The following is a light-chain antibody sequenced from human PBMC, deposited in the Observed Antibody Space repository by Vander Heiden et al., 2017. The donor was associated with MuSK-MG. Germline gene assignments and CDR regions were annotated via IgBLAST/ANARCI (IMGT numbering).Light chain of an antibody. CDR1: QSVSSN. CDR3: QQYNNGPPLT. J-gene: IGKJ4*01. Sequence: EVVRTQSPATLSVSPGERATLSCRASQSVSSNLAWYQQKPGQASRLLIYGASTRATGIPARFSGSGSGTEFTLTISSLQSEDFAVYYCQQYNNGPPLTFGGGTKVEIK. CDR2: GAS. V-gene: IGKV3-15*01.